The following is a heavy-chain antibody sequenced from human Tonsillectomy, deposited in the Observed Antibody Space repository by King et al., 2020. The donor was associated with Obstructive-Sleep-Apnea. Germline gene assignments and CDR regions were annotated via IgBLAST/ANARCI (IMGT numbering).Heavy chain of an antibody. V-gene: IGHV4-39*07. CDR3: ARERAAGTNWFDP. CDR1: GGSITSTSYY. CDR2: IYYSGRT. J-gene: IGHJ5*02. D-gene: IGHD6-13*01. Sequence: QLQESGPGLVKPSETLSLTCTVSGGSITSTSYYWGWIRQPPGKGLEWIGNIYYSGRTYYNPSIKSRVTISVDMSKNQFSLQLISVTAADTAVYYCARERAAGTNWFDPWGQGTLVTVSS.